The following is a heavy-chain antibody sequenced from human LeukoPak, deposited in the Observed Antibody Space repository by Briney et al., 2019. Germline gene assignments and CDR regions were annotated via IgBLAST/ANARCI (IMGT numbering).Heavy chain of an antibody. J-gene: IGHJ5*02. D-gene: IGHD2-2*01. CDR3: ARGDCSSTSCYGGFDP. Sequence: SETLSLTCTVSGGSISNSRDYWAWIRQPPGKGLEWIANIYYSGSTYYSPSLKSRVTISVDTSKNQFSLKLSSVTAADTAVYYCARGDCSSTSCYGGFDPWGQGTLVTVSS. CDR1: GGSISNSRDY. CDR2: IYYSGST. V-gene: IGHV4-39*01.